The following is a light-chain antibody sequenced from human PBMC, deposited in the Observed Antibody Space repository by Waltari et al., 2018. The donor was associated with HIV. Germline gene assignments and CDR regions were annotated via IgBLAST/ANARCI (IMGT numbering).Light chain of an antibody. CDR1: SSDIGPYHS. CDR2: EVT. Sequence: QSALTQPPSASGSLGQSVTISSTGSSSDIGPYHSVSWFQQHPRSAPKLLLYEVTRRPLSVSERFSGSRSGSTAFLTVAGLQPDDEATYFCSSYGDSLRVLFGGGTNVTVL. CDR3: SSYGDSLRVL. V-gene: IGLV2-8*01. J-gene: IGLJ3*02.